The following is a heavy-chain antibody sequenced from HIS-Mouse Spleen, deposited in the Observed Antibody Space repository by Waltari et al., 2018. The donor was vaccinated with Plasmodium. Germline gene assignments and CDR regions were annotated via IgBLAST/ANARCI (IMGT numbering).Heavy chain of an antibody. CDR2: ISYDGSNK. CDR1: GFTFISYG. V-gene: IGHV3-30*18. Sequence: QVQLVESGGGVVQPGRSLRLSCPASGFTFISYGVPWVRQAPGKGLEWVAVISYDGSNKYYADSVKGRFTISRDNSKNTLYLQMNSLRAEDTAVYYCAKDRRSSSWYVDYWGQGTLVTVSS. J-gene: IGHJ4*02. CDR3: AKDRRSSSWYVDY. D-gene: IGHD6-13*01.